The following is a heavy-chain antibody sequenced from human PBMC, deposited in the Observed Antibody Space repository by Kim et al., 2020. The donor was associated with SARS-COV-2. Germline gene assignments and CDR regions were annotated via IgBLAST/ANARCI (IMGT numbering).Heavy chain of an antibody. Sequence: GGSLRLSCAASGFTFSSYAMHWVRQAPGKGLEWVAVISYDGSNKYYADSVKGRFTISRDNSKNTLYLQMNSLRAEDTAVYYCARDTRPYSSSWSIDYWG. CDR1: GFTFSSYA. D-gene: IGHD6-13*01. J-gene: IGHJ4*01. CDR2: ISYDGSNK. V-gene: IGHV3-30*04. CDR3: ARDTRPYSSSWSIDY.